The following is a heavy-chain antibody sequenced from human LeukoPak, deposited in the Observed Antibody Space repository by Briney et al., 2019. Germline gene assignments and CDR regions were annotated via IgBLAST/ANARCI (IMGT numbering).Heavy chain of an antibody. J-gene: IGHJ6*02. V-gene: IGHV3-30*18. CDR1: GFTFSNHG. CDR2: TSNDEINK. CDR3: AKDRLQGYYYGMDV. Sequence: PGGSLRLSCAASGFTFSNHGMHWVRQAPGKGLEWVAVTSNDEINKYYGESVKGRFTISRDNSKNTLFLQMNSLRADDTAIYYCAKDRLQGYYYGMDVWGQGTMVTVSS. D-gene: IGHD2-15*01.